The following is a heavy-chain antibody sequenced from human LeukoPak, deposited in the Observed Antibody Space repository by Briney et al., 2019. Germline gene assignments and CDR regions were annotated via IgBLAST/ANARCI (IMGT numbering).Heavy chain of an antibody. V-gene: IGHV4-34*01. CDR3: ARLRFDFWSGYTPPYFGY. CDR1: GRSLSGYY. J-gene: IGHJ4*02. CDR2: INHSGST. Sequence: SETLSLTCAVSGRSLSGYYWSWIRQPPGKGLEWIGEINHSGSTNYNPSLKSRVTISVDTSKNQFSLKLSSVAATDTAVYFCARLRFDFWSGYTPPYFGYWGQGTLVTV. D-gene: IGHD3-3*01.